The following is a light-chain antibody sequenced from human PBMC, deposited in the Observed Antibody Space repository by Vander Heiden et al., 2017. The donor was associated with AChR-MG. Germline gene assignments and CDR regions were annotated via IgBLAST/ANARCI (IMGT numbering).Light chain of an antibody. Sequence: QSVLTQPPSASGTPGQRVTISCSGSRSNIGTKTVHWYQQLPGTAPKLLIYSNKQRPSGVPDRFSVSKSGTSASLAISGLQSEDEADYYCAAWDDSLNGPVFGGGTKLTVL. CDR2: SNK. J-gene: IGLJ2*01. CDR3: AAWDDSLNGPV. CDR1: RSNIGTKT. V-gene: IGLV1-44*01.